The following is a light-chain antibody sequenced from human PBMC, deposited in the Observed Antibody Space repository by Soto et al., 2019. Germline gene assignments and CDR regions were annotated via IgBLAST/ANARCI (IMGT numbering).Light chain of an antibody. CDR2: DAS. CDR1: QSVSTY. V-gene: IGKV3-11*01. Sequence: VLTQSPATLSLSKGERATLSCRASQSVSTYLAWYQQKAGRPPRLLIYDASKRAPGIPARFSGSGSGTDFTLTISSLEPEDFAVYYCQQSSNWQGTFCRGTIVDI. J-gene: IGKJ1*01. CDR3: QQSSNWQGT.